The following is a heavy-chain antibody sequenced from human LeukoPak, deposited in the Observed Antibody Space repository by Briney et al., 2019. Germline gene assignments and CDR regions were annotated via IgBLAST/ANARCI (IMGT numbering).Heavy chain of an antibody. CDR1: GGSISSYH. Sequence: SETLSLTCTVSGGSISSYHWSWIRQPPGKGLEWIGFIHYSGKTNQNPSLKSRVTVSLDTSKNQFSLNLSSVTAADTAVYYCARYHCTSTSCLNFDYWGQGTLVTVSS. J-gene: IGHJ4*02. D-gene: IGHD2-2*01. CDR2: IHYSGKT. V-gene: IGHV4-59*01. CDR3: ARYHCTSTSCLNFDY.